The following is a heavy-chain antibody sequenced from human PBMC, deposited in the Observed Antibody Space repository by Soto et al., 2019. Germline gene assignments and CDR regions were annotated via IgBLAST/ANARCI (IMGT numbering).Heavy chain of an antibody. CDR3: ARSRAAGTRNYFDY. J-gene: IGHJ4*02. CDR2: INPNSGGT. V-gene: IGHV1-2*04. Sequence: ASVKVSCKASGYTFTGYYMHWVRQAPGQGLEWMGWINPNSGGTNYAQKFQGWVTMTRDTSISTAYMELSRLRSDDTAVYYCARSRAAGTRNYFDYWGQGTLVTVSS. CDR1: GYTFTGYY. D-gene: IGHD6-13*01.